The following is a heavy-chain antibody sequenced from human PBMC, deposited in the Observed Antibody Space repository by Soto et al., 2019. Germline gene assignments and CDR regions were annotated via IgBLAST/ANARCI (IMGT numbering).Heavy chain of an antibody. Sequence: PGGSLRLSCAASGFTFSSYGMHWVRQAPGKGLEWVAVIWYDGSNKYYADSVKGRFTISRDNSKNTLYLQMNSLRAEDTAVYYCARRLDYYDSSGYDTFLDYWGQGTLVTVSS. CDR1: GFTFSSYG. CDR3: ARRLDYYDSSGYDTFLDY. J-gene: IGHJ4*02. CDR2: IWYDGSNK. V-gene: IGHV3-33*01. D-gene: IGHD3-22*01.